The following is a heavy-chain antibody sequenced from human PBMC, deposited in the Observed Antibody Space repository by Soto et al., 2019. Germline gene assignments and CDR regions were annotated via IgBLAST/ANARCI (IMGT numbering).Heavy chain of an antibody. CDR3: ASSREGVSGSYLDY. J-gene: IGHJ4*02. V-gene: IGHV1-18*01. D-gene: IGHD1-26*01. CDR2: ISTHSGNT. CDR1: GYTFTRFG. Sequence: QVQLMQSGAEVRKPGASVKVSCKASGYTFTRFGLTWVRQAPGQGLEWMGWISTHSGNTNYARKLRGRLTRPTNTSTTPAYMELRTLRSDDTAVYFCASSREGVSGSYLDYWGRGTLVTVPP.